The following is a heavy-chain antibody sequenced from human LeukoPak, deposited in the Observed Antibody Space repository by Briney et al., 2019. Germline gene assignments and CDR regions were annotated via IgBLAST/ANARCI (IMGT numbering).Heavy chain of an antibody. CDR1: GYTFTGYY. V-gene: IGHV1-18*04. J-gene: IGHJ5*02. D-gene: IGHD6-6*01. CDR2: ISAYNGNT. CDR3: ARDXIAARPVWFDP. Sequence: GASVKVSCKASGYTFTGYYMHWVRQAPGQGLEWMGWISAYNGNTNYAQNLQGRVTLTTDTSASTAYMELRSLRSDDTAVYYCARDXIAARPVWFDPWGQGTLVIVSS.